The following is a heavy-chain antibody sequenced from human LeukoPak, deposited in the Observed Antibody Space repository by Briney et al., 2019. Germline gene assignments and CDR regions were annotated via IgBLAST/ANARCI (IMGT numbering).Heavy chain of an antibody. D-gene: IGHD3-22*01. CDR3: ARESYDISGYSLFDY. J-gene: IGHJ4*02. Sequence: PSETLSLTCTVSGGSISRYYWSWIRQPAGKGLEWIGRIYTSGSTNYNPSLKSRVTISVDKSKNQFSLKLNSVTAADTAVYYCARESYDISGYSLFDYWGQGTLVTVSS. V-gene: IGHV4-4*07. CDR1: GGSISRYY. CDR2: IYTSGST.